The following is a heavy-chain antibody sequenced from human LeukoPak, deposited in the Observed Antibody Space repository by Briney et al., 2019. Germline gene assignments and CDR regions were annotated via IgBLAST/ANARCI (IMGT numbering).Heavy chain of an antibody. CDR3: ARRVGYCSSTSCYYFDY. D-gene: IGHD2-2*01. CDR2: IYYSGST. V-gene: IGHV4-39*01. Sequence: SETLSLTCTVSGGSISSSSYYWGWIRQPPGKGLEWIGSIYYSGSTYYNPSLKSRVTISVDTSKNQFSLKLSSVTAADTAVYYCARRVGYCSSTSCYYFDYWGQGTLVTVSS. J-gene: IGHJ4*02. CDR1: GGSISSSSYY.